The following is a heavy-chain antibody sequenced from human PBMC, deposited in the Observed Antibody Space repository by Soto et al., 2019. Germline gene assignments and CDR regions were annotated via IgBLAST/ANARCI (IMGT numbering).Heavy chain of an antibody. V-gene: IGHV3-23*01. CDR1: GIIFSSYG. CDR2: ISGGGGEGT. D-gene: IGHD1-26*01. J-gene: IGHJ4*02. Sequence: EGQLLESGGGLVQPGGSLRLSCAASGIIFSSYGMSWVRQAPGKGLEWVSSISGGGGEGTYYADSVKGRFTISRDNSKNTVYLQMHSLRADETAVYYCAKFRWATSYFDWGQGTVVTVSS. CDR3: AKFRWATSYFD.